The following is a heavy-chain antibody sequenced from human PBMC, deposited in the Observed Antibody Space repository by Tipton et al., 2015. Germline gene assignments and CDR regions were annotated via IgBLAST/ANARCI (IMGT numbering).Heavy chain of an antibody. J-gene: IGHJ4*02. CDR1: GGPFGHTGFY. CDR3: ARQGPHYYDTSRTFDC. D-gene: IGHD3-22*01. CDR2: FYLGGST. V-gene: IGHV4-39*01. Sequence: TLSLTCTVSGGPFGHTGFYWAWIRQPPGEALEWIGSFYLGGSTYYNPSLKSRVIISVDASKAQFSLKLSSVTAADTAAYYCARQGPHYYDTSRTFDCWGQGALVTVSS.